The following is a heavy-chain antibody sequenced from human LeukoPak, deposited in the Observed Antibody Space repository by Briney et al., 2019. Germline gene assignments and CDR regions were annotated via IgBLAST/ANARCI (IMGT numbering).Heavy chain of an antibody. J-gene: IGHJ3*02. V-gene: IGHV1-69*04. D-gene: IGHD1-26*01. CDR3: ARDRGPGGSYFCAFDI. CDR1: GGTFSSYT. Sequence: SVKVSCKASGGTFSSYTISWVRQAPGQGLEWMGRIIPILGIANYAQKFQGRVTITADKSTSTAYMELSSLRSEDTAVYYCARDRGPGGSYFCAFDIWGQGTMVTVSS. CDR2: IIPILGIA.